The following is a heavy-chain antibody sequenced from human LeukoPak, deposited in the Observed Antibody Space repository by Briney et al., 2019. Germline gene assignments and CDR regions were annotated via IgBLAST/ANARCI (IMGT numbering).Heavy chain of an antibody. D-gene: IGHD5-18*01. V-gene: IGHV3-30*04. CDR3: TRERYSYGYFLID. J-gene: IGHJ4*02. Sequence: PGGSLRLSCAASGFTFSSYAMHWVRQAPGKGLEWVAVISYDGSNKYYADSVKGRFTISRDDSKSIAYLQMNSLKTEDTAVYYCTRERYSYGYFLIDWGQGTLVTVSS. CDR2: ISYDGSNK. CDR1: GFTFSSYA.